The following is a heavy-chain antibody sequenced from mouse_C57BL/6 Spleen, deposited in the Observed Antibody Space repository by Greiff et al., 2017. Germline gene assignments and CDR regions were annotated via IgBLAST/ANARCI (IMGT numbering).Heavy chain of an antibody. CDR2: INPNNGGT. Sequence: VQLQQSGPELVKPGASVKISCKASGYTFTDYYMNWVKQSHGKSLEWIGDINPNNGGTSYNQKFKGKATLTVDKSSSTAYMELRSLTSEDSAVYYCARDRLPRGFFDYWGQGTTLTVSS. CDR1: GYTFTDYY. D-gene: IGHD2-4*01. V-gene: IGHV1-26*01. CDR3: ARDRLPRGFFDY. J-gene: IGHJ2*01.